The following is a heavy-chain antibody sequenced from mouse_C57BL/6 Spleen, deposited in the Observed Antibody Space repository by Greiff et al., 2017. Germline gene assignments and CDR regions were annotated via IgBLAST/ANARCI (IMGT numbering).Heavy chain of an antibody. J-gene: IGHJ2*01. CDR1: GYTFTSYW. CDR2: IDPSDSYT. D-gene: IGHD2-1*01. CDR3: ARKIYYGIFDY. Sequence: QVQLKQPGAELVKPGASVKLSCKASGYTFTSYWMQWVKQRPGQGLEWIGEIDPSDSYTNYNQKFKGKATLTVDTSSSTAYMQLSSLTSEDSAVYYCARKIYYGIFDYWGQGTTLTVSS. V-gene: IGHV1-50*01.